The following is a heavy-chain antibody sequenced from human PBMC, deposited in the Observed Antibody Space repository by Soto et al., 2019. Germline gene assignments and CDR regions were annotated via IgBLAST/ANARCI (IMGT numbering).Heavy chain of an antibody. D-gene: IGHD3-10*01. CDR1: GASIRSTY. J-gene: IGHJ4*02. V-gene: IGHV4-34*01. CDR2: INHSGST. CDR3: ASYGSGSDY. Sequence: SETLSLTCTVSGASIRSTYWSWIRQPPGKGLEWIGEINHSGSTNYNPSLKSRVTISVDTSKNQFSLKLSSVTAADTAVYYCASYGSGSDYWGQGTLVTVSS.